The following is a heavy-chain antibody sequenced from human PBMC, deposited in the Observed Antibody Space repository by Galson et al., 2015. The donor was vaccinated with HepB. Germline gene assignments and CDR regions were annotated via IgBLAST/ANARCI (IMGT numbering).Heavy chain of an antibody. D-gene: IGHD3-16*01. CDR1: GFTFSAYD. CDR3: ARENWGSLVF. Sequence: SCAASGFTFSAYDMHWVRQAPGKGLECVAVISKDERKQFYADSVRGRFTISRDNFGNTLHLQMTSLRDEDTALYYCARENWGSLVFWGQGTRVTVSS. J-gene: IGHJ4*02. CDR2: ISKDERKQ. V-gene: IGHV3-30*01.